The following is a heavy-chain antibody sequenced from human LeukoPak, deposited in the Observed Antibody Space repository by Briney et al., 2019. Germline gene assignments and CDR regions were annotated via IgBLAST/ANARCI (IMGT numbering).Heavy chain of an antibody. CDR2: IKQDGGKK. D-gene: IGHD3-10*01. Sequence: GGSLRLSCAASGFTCSSSWMSWVRQAPGKGLEWVANIKQDGGKKYYVDSVKGRFTISRDNTKNSLYLQMNSLRAEDTAVYYCARDRGALWYFDLWGRGTLVTVSS. J-gene: IGHJ2*01. CDR3: ARDRGALWYFDL. CDR1: GFTCSSSW. V-gene: IGHV3-7*05.